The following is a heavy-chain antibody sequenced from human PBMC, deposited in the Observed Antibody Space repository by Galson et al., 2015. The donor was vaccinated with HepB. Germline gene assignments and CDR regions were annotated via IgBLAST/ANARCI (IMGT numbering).Heavy chain of an antibody. CDR1: TFIFGDYA. V-gene: IGHV3-23*01. D-gene: IGHD3-3*01. CDR2: IGGTGGGI. Sequence: SLRLSCAASTFIFGDYAMSWVRQAPGKGLEWVAVIGGTGGGIHYADSVKGRFIISGDNSKTTLLLQMNSLRAEDTATYYCAKDGVPYNGLYDAFDIWGQGTMVTVSS. CDR3: AKDGVPYNGLYDAFDI. J-gene: IGHJ3*02.